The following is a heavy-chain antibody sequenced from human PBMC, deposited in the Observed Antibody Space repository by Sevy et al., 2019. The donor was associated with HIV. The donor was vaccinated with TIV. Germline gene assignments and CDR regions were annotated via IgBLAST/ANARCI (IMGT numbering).Heavy chain of an antibody. V-gene: IGHV1-24*01. CDR2: FDPDDGET. CDR3: ATDHPPYCSSTSCHDY. Sequence: ASVKVSCKVSGYTLTELSMHWVRQAPGKGLEWMGGFDPDDGETIYAQKFQGRVTMTEDTSTDTAYMELSSLRSEDTAVYYCATDHPPYCSSTSCHDYWGQGTLVTVSS. CDR1: GYTLTELS. D-gene: IGHD2-2*01. J-gene: IGHJ4*02.